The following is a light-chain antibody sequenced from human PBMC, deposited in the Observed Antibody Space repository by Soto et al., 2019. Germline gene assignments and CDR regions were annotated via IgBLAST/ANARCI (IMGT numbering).Light chain of an antibody. J-gene: IGKJ2*01. Sequence: DIQMTQSPSSVSASVGDRVTITCRASQDIRNWLAWYQQKPGKAPQLLIYAASSLQSGVPSRFSGSGSGTEFTLTISSLQPEDFATYFCQQANSPVYTFGPGTKLEIK. CDR2: AAS. V-gene: IGKV1-12*01. CDR3: QQANSPVYT. CDR1: QDIRNW.